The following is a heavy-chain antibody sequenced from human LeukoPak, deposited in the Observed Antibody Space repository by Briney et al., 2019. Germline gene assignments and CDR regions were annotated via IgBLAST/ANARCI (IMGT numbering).Heavy chain of an antibody. CDR1: GGSISSYY. Sequence: SETLSLTCTVSGGSISSYYWSWIRQPAGKGLEWIGRIYTSGSTNYNPSLKSRVTMSVDTSKNQFSLKLSSVTAADTAVYYCARGGYYYGSGSFWYNWFDPWGQGTLVTVSS. D-gene: IGHD3-10*01. V-gene: IGHV4-4*07. CDR3: ARGGYYYGSGSFWYNWFDP. CDR2: IYTSGST. J-gene: IGHJ5*02.